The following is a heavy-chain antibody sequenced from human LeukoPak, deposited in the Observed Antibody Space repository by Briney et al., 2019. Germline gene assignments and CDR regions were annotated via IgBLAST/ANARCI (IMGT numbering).Heavy chain of an antibody. CDR1: GGSISSSSYY. J-gene: IGHJ4*02. V-gene: IGHV4-39*01. Sequence: PSETLSLTCTVSGGSISSSSYYWGWIRQPPGKGLEWIGSIYYSGSTYYNPSLKSRVTISVDTSKNQFSLKLSSVTAADTAVYYCARHPTYYDILTGHPPGYFDYWGQGTLVTVSS. CDR3: ARHPTYYDILTGHPPGYFDY. CDR2: IYYSGST. D-gene: IGHD3-9*01.